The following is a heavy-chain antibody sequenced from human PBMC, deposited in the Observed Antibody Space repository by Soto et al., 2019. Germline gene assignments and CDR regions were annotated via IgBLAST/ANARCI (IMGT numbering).Heavy chain of an antibody. V-gene: IGHV1-2*04. CDR2: SNPNSGVT. J-gene: IGHJ6*03. CDR3: ARESGGATATLDYYYFYMDV. CDR1: GDRFTDYY. D-gene: IGHD5-12*01. Sequence: QVPLVQSGAEVKETGASVTVSCRASGDRFTDYYMHRVRQAPGQGLEWMGWSNPNSGVTKYVQKFQGWVTMTRDTTIRTGYMQLSRLRFDDTAIYYCARESGGATATLDYYYFYMDVWGTGTTVTVSS.